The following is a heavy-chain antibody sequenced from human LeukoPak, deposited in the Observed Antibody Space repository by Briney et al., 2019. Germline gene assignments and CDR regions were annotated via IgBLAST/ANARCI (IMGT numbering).Heavy chain of an antibody. J-gene: IGHJ3*02. D-gene: IGHD5-12*01. Sequence: PGGSLRLSCAASGFTFSSYAMSRVRQAPGKGLEWVSAISGSGGSTYYADSVKGRFTISRDNSKNTLYLQMNSLRAEDTAVYYCAKALVGYDAFDIWGQGTMVTVSS. V-gene: IGHV3-23*01. CDR3: AKALVGYDAFDI. CDR2: ISGSGGST. CDR1: GFTFSSYA.